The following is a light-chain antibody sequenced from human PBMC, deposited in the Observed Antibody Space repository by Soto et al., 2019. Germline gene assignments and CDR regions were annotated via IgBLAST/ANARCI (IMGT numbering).Light chain of an antibody. CDR1: QGISNY. CDR2: VAS. V-gene: IGKV1-9*01. Sequence: DIHLTHSPSFLSSSVVDRVTITCRASQGISNYLAWYQQKPGKAPELLIYVASTLQSGVPSRFSGSGSGTEFTLTITTLQPEDFATYYCQQVNSYPLTFGGGTKVDIK. CDR3: QQVNSYPLT. J-gene: IGKJ4*01.